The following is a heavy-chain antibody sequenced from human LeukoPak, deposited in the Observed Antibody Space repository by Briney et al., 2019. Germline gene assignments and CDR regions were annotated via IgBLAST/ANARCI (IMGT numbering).Heavy chain of an antibody. CDR3: TRGARQGQIGNAFDI. Sequence: PGGSLRLSCAASGFTFSSYSMNWVRQAPGKGLEWVSSISSSSSYIYYADSVKGRFTISRDNAKNSLYLQMNSLKTEDTAVYYCTRGARQGQIGNAFDIWGQGTMVTVSS. CDR2: ISSSSSYI. D-gene: IGHD3-10*01. CDR1: GFTFSSYS. V-gene: IGHV3-21*03. J-gene: IGHJ3*02.